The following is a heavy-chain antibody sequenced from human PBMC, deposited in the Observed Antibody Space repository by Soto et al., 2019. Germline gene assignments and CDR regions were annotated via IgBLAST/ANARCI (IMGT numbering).Heavy chain of an antibody. J-gene: IGHJ1*01. Sequence: PGESLKISCKGSGYSFTSYWISWVRQMPGKGLEWMGRIDPGDSDTRYSPSFQGQVTISADKSISTAYLQWSSLKASDTAMYYCARGATPANAEYFQHWGQGTLVTVSS. V-gene: IGHV5-51*01. CDR3: ARGATPANAEYFQH. CDR1: GYSFTSYW. CDR2: IDPGDSDT.